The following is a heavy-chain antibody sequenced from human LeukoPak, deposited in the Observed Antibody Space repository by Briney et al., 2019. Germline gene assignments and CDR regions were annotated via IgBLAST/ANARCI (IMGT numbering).Heavy chain of an antibody. CDR1: GYSISSGYH. V-gene: IGHV4-38-2*02. Sequence: SETLSLTCTVSGYSISSGYHWGWIRQPPGKGLEWIGSIYHSGSTYYNPPLKSRVTISVDTSKNQFSLKVTSVTAADTAVYYCARTTRYCSGGSCYGAVENFDYWGQGTLVTVSS. D-gene: IGHD2-15*01. CDR2: IYHSGST. J-gene: IGHJ4*02. CDR3: ARTTRYCSGGSCYGAVENFDY.